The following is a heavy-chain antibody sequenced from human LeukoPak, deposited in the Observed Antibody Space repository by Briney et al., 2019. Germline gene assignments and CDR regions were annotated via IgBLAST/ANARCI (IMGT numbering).Heavy chain of an antibody. CDR2: INPNSGGT. CDR3: ARDSSNYYYDSSGSPYGMDV. V-gene: IGHV1-2*02. Sequence: GASVKVSCKASGYTFTGYYMHWVRQAPGQGLEWMGWINPNSGGTNYAQKFQGRVTMTRDTSISTAYMELSRLRSDDTAVYYCARDSSNYYYDSSGSPYGMDVWGQGTTVTVSS. J-gene: IGHJ6*02. CDR1: GYTFTGYY. D-gene: IGHD3-22*01.